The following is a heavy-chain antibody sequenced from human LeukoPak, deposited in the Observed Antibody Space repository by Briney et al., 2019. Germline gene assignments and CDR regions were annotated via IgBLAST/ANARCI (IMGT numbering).Heavy chain of an antibody. Sequence: GRSLRLSCAASGFTFSSYGMHWVRQAPGKGLEWVAVIWYDGSNKYYADSVKGRFTISRDNSKNTLYLQVNSLRAEDTAVYYCASSLTPIAVAGIDYWGQGTLVTVSS. D-gene: IGHD6-19*01. CDR2: IWYDGSNK. V-gene: IGHV3-33*01. CDR1: GFTFSSYG. J-gene: IGHJ4*02. CDR3: ASSLTPIAVAGIDY.